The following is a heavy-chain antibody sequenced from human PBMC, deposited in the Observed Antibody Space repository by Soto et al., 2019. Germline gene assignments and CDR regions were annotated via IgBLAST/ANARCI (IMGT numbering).Heavy chain of an antibody. CDR3: GRGYDFYYGMDV. V-gene: IGHV1-18*01. Sequence: ASVKGSCTASGYTFTSYGISWVRQAPGQGLEWMGWISAYNGNTNYAQKLQGRVTMTTDTSTSTAYMELRSLRSDDTAVYYCGRGYDFYYGMDVWGQGTTVTVSS. CDR2: ISAYNGNT. J-gene: IGHJ6*02. D-gene: IGHD5-12*01. CDR1: GYTFTSYG.